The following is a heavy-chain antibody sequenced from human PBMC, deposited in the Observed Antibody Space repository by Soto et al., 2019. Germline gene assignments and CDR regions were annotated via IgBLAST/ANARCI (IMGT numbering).Heavy chain of an antibody. V-gene: IGHV4-4*08. CDR2: IYNRGNT. CDR3: VRLIGNSWLDC. D-gene: IGHD2-8*01. CDR1: GASIRSYH. Sequence: PSETLSLTCNVSGASIRSYHWSWIRQPPGKGLEWIGYIYNRGNTIYNPSFKSRVTINPDTSKNQFSLQLNSVTPEDTAVYYCVRLIGNSWLDCWGQGTLVTVSS. J-gene: IGHJ5*01.